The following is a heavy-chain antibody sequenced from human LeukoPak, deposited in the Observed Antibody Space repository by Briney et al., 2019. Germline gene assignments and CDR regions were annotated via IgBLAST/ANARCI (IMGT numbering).Heavy chain of an antibody. Sequence: QPGGSLRLSCAASGLTSGNYGMSWVRQAPGKGLERVSGINWNGGSTGYADSVEGRFTISRDNAKNSQYLQMNSLRVEDTALYYCARAQTYGDSRLLLDFWGQGTLVTVSS. V-gene: IGHV3-20*04. CDR1: GLTSGNYG. J-gene: IGHJ4*02. CDR3: ARAQTYGDSRLLLDF. CDR2: INWNGGST. D-gene: IGHD4-17*01.